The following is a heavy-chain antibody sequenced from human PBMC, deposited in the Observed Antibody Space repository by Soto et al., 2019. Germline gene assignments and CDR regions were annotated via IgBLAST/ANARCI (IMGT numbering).Heavy chain of an antibody. J-gene: IGHJ4*02. V-gene: IGHV4-4*08. CDR2: IYSTGST. Sequence: QVQLQESGPGLVKPSETLSLTCSVSGGSINSNFWSWIRQPPGKGLEWLGYIYSTGSTTYNPSLKSRVTISVNTSKNQFSLKLNSVTAADTAVYYCARGGWLRSGYDVDYWGQGTLITVSS. D-gene: IGHD5-12*01. CDR1: GGSINSNF. CDR3: ARGGWLRSGYDVDY.